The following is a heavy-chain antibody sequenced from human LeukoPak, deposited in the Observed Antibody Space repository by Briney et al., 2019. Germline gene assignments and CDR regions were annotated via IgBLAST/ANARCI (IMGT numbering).Heavy chain of an antibody. CDR2: ISSNGGST. J-gene: IGHJ6*03. Sequence: GGSLRLSCAASGFTFSSYAMHWVRQAPGKGLEYVSAISSNGGSTYYANSVKGRFTISRDNSKNTLYLQMGSLRAEDMAVYYCARRGYCSSTSCPQDYYYYYMDVWGKGTTVTVSS. D-gene: IGHD2-2*01. CDR3: ARRGYCSSTSCPQDYYYYYMDV. V-gene: IGHV3-64*01. CDR1: GFTFSSYA.